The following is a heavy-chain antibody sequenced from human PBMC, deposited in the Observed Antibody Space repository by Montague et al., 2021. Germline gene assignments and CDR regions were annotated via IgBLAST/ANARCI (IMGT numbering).Heavy chain of an antibody. CDR2: TYYRSKWYN. Sequence: CAISGDSVSRNDATWNWIRQSPSRGLEWLGRTYYRSKWYNEYAISVNSRITVNPDTSKNQFSLLLNSVTPEDTAVYYCARGWQKRFDPWGQGTLVTVSS. CDR1: GDSVSRNDAT. V-gene: IGHV6-1*01. D-gene: IGHD5-24*01. CDR3: ARGWQKRFDP. J-gene: IGHJ5*02.